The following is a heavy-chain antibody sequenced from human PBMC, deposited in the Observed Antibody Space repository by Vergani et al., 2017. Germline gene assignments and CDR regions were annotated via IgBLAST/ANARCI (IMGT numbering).Heavy chain of an antibody. Sequence: QVQLQQWGAGLLKPSETLSLTCAVYGGSFSGYYWSWIRQPPGKGLEWIGEINHSGSTNYNPSLKSRVTISVDTSKNQFSLKLSSVTAADTAVYYCARRRIAAGAFDIWGQGTMVTVSS. V-gene: IGHV4-34*01. CDR1: GGSFSGYY. CDR2: INHSGST. J-gene: IGHJ3*02. CDR3: ARRRIAAGAFDI. D-gene: IGHD6-6*01.